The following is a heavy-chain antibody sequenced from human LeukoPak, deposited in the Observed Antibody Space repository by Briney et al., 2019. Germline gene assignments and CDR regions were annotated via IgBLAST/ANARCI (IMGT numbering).Heavy chain of an antibody. V-gene: IGHV3-7*03. CDR2: IKQDGSEK. D-gene: IGHD1-26*01. CDR1: GFTFSSYW. CDR3: ATDPRIVGVVGTDY. J-gene: IGHJ4*02. Sequence: GGSLRLSCAASGFTFSSYWMSWVRQAPGKGLEWVANIKQDGSEKYYVDSVKGRFTISRDNAKNSLYLQMNSLRAEDTAVYYCATDPRIVGVVGTDYWGQGTLVTVSS.